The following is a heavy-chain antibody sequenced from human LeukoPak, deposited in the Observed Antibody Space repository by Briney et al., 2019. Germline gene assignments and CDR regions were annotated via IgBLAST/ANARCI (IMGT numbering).Heavy chain of an antibody. V-gene: IGHV3-48*03. D-gene: IGHD2-15*01. CDR1: GFTFSRYE. J-gene: IGHJ6*02. CDR2: ISSSGSTK. CDR3: ARDCSGGSCPYGLDV. Sequence: PGGSLRLSCAASGFTFSRYEMNWVRQAPGKGLEWVSYISSSGSTKYYADSVRGRLTISRDNAKNSLYLLMNSLRVEDTAVYYCARDCSGGSCPYGLDVWGQGTTVTVSS.